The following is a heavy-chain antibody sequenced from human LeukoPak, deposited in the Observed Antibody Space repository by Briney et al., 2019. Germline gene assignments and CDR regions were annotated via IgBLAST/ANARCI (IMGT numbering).Heavy chain of an antibody. J-gene: IGHJ4*02. CDR1: GYTFTSYD. Sequence: ASVKVSCKSSGYTFTSYDINWVRQATGQGLEWMGWMNPINGNTGYAQKFQGRVTMTRDTSISTAYMELSSLSSGDTAVYYCAGGLATTTWTIAMTGLDHWGPGTLVTVSS. CDR2: MNPINGNT. CDR3: AGGLATTTWTIAMTGLDH. D-gene: IGHD3-9*01. V-gene: IGHV1-8*01.